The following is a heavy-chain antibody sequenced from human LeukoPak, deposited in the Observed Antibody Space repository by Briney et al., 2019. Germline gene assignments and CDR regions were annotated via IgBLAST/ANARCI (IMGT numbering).Heavy chain of an antibody. CDR3: ARIDEGRFDP. V-gene: IGHV4-38-2*01. CDR1: GYSISSGYY. Sequence: PSETLSLTCAVSGYSISSGYYWGWIRQPPGKGLEWIGSIYHSGSTYYNPSLKSRVTISVDTSKNQFSLKLSSVTAADTAVYYCARIDEGRFDPWGQGTLVTVSS. J-gene: IGHJ5*02. CDR2: IYHSGST. D-gene: IGHD3-22*01.